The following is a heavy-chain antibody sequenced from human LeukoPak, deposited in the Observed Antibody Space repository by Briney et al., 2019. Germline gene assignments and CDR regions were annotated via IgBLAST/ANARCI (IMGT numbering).Heavy chain of an antibody. CDR1: GYSFTNFW. J-gene: IGHJ4*02. V-gene: IGHV5-51*01. CDR3: ARPHFDSSGYEFDY. Sequence: ESLKISCKGSGYSFTNFWIGWVRQMPGKGLEWMGIIYPGDSDTRYSPSFQGQVTISADKSINTAYLQWSSLKASDTAMYYCARPHFDSSGYEFDYWGQGTLVTVSS. D-gene: IGHD3-22*01. CDR2: IYPGDSDT.